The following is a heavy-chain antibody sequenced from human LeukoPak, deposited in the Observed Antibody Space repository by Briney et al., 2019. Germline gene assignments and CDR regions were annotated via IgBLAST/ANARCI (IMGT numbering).Heavy chain of an antibody. CDR2: ISAYNGNT. CDR3: ASSYEVVAAGPLDY. CDR1: GYTFTSYG. Sequence: ASVKVSCKASGYTFTSYGISWVRQAPGQGLEWMGWISAYNGNTNYAQKLQGRVTMTTDTSTSTAYMELRSLRSDDTAVYYCASSYEVVAAGPLDYWGQGTLVTVSS. V-gene: IGHV1-18*01. D-gene: IGHD2-15*01. J-gene: IGHJ4*02.